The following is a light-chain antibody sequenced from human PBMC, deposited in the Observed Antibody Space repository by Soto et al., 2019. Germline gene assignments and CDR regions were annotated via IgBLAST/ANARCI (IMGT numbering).Light chain of an antibody. CDR2: DVS. CDR1: SSDVGTYNY. V-gene: IGLV2-14*03. J-gene: IGLJ2*01. Sequence: QSALTQPASVSGSPGQSITISCTGTSSDVGTYNYVSWYQQHPGKAPKVMIYDVSNRPSGVSNRSSGSKSGNTASLTISGLQAEDEADYYCSSYTGSSTPVIFVVGTQLTVL. CDR3: SSYTGSSTPVI.